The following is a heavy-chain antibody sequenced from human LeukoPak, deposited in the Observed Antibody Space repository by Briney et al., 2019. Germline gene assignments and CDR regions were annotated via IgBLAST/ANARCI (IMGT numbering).Heavy chain of an antibody. J-gene: IGHJ4*02. D-gene: IGHD6-19*01. V-gene: IGHV4-59*12. CDR2: IYYSGST. CDR3: ARAVAGIGYYFDY. Sequence: SETLSLTCTVSGGSISSYYWSWIRQPPGKGLEWIGYIYYSGSTNYNPSLKSRVTISVDTSKNQFSLKLSSVTAVDTAVYYCARAVAGIGYYFDYWGQGTLVTVSS. CDR1: GGSISSYY.